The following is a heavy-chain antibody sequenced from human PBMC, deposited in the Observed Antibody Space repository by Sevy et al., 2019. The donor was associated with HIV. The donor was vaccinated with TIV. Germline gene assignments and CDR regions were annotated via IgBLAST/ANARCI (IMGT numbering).Heavy chain of an antibody. D-gene: IGHD1-1*01. CDR3: ATRWTPGY. Sequence: GGSLRLSCAASGFAFSAYGMHWVRQAPGKGLGWVAFIRYDGSNEFYADSVRGRFTISRDNSNNTLFLQMNSLGADDTAVYYCATRWTPGYWGQGTLVTVSS. J-gene: IGHJ4*02. CDR1: GFAFSAYG. CDR2: IRYDGSNE. V-gene: IGHV3-30*02.